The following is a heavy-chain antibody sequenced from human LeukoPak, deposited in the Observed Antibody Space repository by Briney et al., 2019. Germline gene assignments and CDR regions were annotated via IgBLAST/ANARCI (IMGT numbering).Heavy chain of an antibody. CDR3: ARAPFDSSGYSYLDS. D-gene: IGHD3-22*01. CDR1: GYTFTSYY. Sequence: ASVKVSCKASGYTFTSYYMHWVRQAPGQGLEWMGIINPSGGDTNYAQKFQGRVTMTGDTSTSTVYMELSSLRSEDTAVYFCARAPFDSSGYSYLDSWGQGTLVTVSS. J-gene: IGHJ4*02. V-gene: IGHV1-46*01. CDR2: INPSGGDT.